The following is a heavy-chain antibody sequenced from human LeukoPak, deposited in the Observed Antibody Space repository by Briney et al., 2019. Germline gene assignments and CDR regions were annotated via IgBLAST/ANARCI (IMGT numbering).Heavy chain of an antibody. CDR3: ARDPSLGMPGGFDY. CDR1: GFTYSRYS. J-gene: IGHJ4*02. Sequence: GGSMRLSSVAYGFTYSRYSMNRVRQAPGKGLEWVSTISSGSDYIYHADSVRGRFTISRDNARNSLYLQMHSLRGEDTAIYYCARDPSLGMPGGFDYWGQGILVTVSS. V-gene: IGHV3-21*01. CDR2: ISSGSDYI. D-gene: IGHD2-2*01.